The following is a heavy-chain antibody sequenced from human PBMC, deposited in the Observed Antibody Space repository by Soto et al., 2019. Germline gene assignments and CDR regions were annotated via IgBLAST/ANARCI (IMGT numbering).Heavy chain of an antibody. J-gene: IGHJ4*02. CDR2: INPSGGST. Sequence: SVKVSCKGSGYTLTDLWMQWVRQAPGKGLEWMGVINPSGGSTSYAQKFQGRVTMTRDTSTSTVYMELSSLRSEDTAVYYCAKYGPILWFGELPLNYFDYWGQGTQVTVSS. CDR3: AKYGPILWFGELPLNYFDY. CDR1: GYTLTDLW. D-gene: IGHD3-10*01. V-gene: IGHV1-46*01.